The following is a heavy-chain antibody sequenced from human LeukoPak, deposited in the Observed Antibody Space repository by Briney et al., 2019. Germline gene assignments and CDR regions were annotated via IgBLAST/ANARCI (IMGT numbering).Heavy chain of an antibody. J-gene: IGHJ4*02. CDR3: ARGRYVNHYGSGSYFDY. CDR1: GGSISSSSHY. CDR2: IYYNGNT. V-gene: IGHV4-39*01. Sequence: SETLSLTCTVSGGSISSSSHYWGWIRQSPGKGLEWIGSIYYNGNTYYGPSLKSRATISVDTSKNQYSLNLYSVTAADTAVYYCARGRYVNHYGSGSYFDYWGQGTLVTVSS. D-gene: IGHD3-10*01.